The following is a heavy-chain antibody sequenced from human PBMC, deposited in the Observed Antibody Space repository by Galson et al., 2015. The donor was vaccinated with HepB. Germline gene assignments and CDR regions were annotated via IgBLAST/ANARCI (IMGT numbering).Heavy chain of an antibody. Sequence: TLSLTCTVSGGSITSGSYYWSWIRQPAGKGLEWIGRIYTSGSTNYNPSLKSRVTISMDTSKNQFSLRLSSVTPADTAVYYCARDGSSGSYHEYYFEYWGQGTLVTVSS. CDR3: ARDGSSGSYHEYYFEY. J-gene: IGHJ4*02. D-gene: IGHD6-19*01. CDR1: GGSITSGSYY. V-gene: IGHV4-61*02. CDR2: IYTSGST.